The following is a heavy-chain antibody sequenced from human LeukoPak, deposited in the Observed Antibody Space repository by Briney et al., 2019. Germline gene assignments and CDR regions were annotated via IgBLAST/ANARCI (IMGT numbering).Heavy chain of an antibody. CDR3: LKDWGTYRAFDY. D-gene: IGHD3-16*01. J-gene: IGHJ4*02. Sequence: GGSLRLSCAASGFTFSSYAMAWVRQAPGEGLEWISAITSGGNTYFADSVKGQFTISRDNSKNMLHLQMNSLRAEDTAVYYCLKDWGTYRAFDYWGQGTLVTVSS. CDR1: GFTFSSYA. CDR2: ITSGGNT. V-gene: IGHV3-23*01.